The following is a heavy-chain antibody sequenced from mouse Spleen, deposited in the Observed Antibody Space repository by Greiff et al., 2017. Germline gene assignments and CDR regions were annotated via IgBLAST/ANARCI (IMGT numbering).Heavy chain of an antibody. D-gene: IGHD2-3*01. J-gene: IGHJ1*01. CDR2: ISSGGGNT. V-gene: IGHV5-9-3*01. CDR1: GFTFSSYA. Sequence: EVQGVESGGGLVKLGGSLKLSCAASGFTFSSYAMSWVRQTPEKRLEWVATISSGGGNTYYPDSVKGRFTISRDNAKNTLYLQMSSLKSEDTAMYYCARQDDASYWYFDVWGAGTTVTVSS. CDR3: ARQDDASYWYFDV.